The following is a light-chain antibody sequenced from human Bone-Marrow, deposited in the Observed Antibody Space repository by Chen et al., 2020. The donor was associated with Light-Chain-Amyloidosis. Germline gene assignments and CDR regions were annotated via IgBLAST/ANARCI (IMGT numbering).Light chain of an antibody. CDR3: QSADSSGTYEVI. CDR1: DLPTKY. Sequence: SYELTQPPSVSLSPGQTARITCSGDDLPTKYAYWYQQKPGQAPVLGIHRDTERPSGISERFSGTSSGTTATLAISGVQAEDEANDHCQSADSSGTYEVIFGGGTKLTVL. V-gene: IGLV3-25*03. CDR2: RDT. J-gene: IGLJ2*01.